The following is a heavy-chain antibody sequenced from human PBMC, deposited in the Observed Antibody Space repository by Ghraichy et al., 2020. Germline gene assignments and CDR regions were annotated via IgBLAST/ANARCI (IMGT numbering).Heavy chain of an antibody. J-gene: IGHJ6*02. Sequence: SETLSLTCAVYGGSFSGYYWSWIRQPPGKGLEWIGEINHSGSTNYNPSLKSRVTISVDTSKNQFSLKLSSVTAADTAVYYCARGAAWAYYYGMDVWGQGTTVTVSS. V-gene: IGHV4-34*01. CDR1: GGSFSGYY. CDR3: ARGAAWAYYYGMDV. CDR2: INHSGST. D-gene: IGHD6-13*01.